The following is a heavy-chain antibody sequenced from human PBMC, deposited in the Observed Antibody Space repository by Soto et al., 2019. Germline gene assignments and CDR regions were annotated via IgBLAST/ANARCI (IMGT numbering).Heavy chain of an antibody. CDR3: ARPSVSSSWYYFDF. CDR1: GGSISSSSYY. Sequence: TLSLTCTVSGGSISSSSYYWGWIRQPPGKGLEWIGSIYYSGSTHYNPSLKSRVTISVDTSKNQFSLKLSSVTAADTAVYYCARPSVSSSWYYFDFWGQGIRVTVSS. CDR2: IYYSGST. D-gene: IGHD6-13*01. J-gene: IGHJ4*02. V-gene: IGHV4-39*01.